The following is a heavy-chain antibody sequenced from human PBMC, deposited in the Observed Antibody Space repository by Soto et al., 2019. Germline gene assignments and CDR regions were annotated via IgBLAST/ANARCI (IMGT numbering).Heavy chain of an antibody. J-gene: IGHJ4*02. CDR2: ISYDGSNK. D-gene: IGHD1-26*01. Sequence: QVQLVESGGGVVQPGRSLRLSCAASGFTFSSYAMHWVRQAPGKGLEWVAVISYDGSNKYYADSVKGRFTISRDNSKNTLYLQMNSLRAEDTAVYYCARPQGGGWELIYFDYWGQGTLVTVSS. V-gene: IGHV3-30-3*01. CDR3: ARPQGGGWELIYFDY. CDR1: GFTFSSYA.